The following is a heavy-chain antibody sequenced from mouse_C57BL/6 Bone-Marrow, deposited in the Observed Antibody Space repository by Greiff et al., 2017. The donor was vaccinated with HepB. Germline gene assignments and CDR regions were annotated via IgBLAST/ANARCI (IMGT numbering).Heavy chain of an antibody. V-gene: IGHV2-9*01. CDR2: IWGGGST. Sequence: QVQLKQSGPGLVAPSQSLSITCTVSGFSLTSYGVDWVRRPPGKGLEWLGVIWGGGSTNYNSALMSRLSISKDNSKSQVFLKMNSLQTDDTAMYYCAKRGDFYRGTWYFDVWGTGTTVTVSS. CDR3: AKRGDFYRGTWYFDV. CDR1: GFSLTSYG. D-gene: IGHD2-1*01. J-gene: IGHJ1*03.